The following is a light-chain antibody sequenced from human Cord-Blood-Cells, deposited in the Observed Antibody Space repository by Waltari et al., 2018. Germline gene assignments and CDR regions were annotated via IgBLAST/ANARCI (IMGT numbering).Light chain of an antibody. CDR1: SSDVGRYNY. CDR3: SSYAGSNNVV. Sequence: QSALTQPPSASGSPGPSVTIPSTGTSSDVGRYNYVRWYQQHPGKAPKLMIYEVSKRPSGVPDRFSGSKSGNTASLTVSGLQAEDEADYYCSSYAGSNNVVFGGGTKLTVL. V-gene: IGLV2-8*01. J-gene: IGLJ2*01. CDR2: EVS.